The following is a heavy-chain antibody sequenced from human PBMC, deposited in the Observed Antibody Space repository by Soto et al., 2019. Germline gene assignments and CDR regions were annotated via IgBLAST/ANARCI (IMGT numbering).Heavy chain of an antibody. V-gene: IGHV4-38-2*01. D-gene: IGHD2-2*01. CDR1: CYCISSGNY. Sequence: SETLSLTCSVSCYCISSGNYWAWIRQPPGRGLEWIGSLYHIWSTPYNTSLKSRVTISVDTSKNHFSLELSSVTAADTAMYYFRSSTSSYDASCVDGWAKGTMGTV. CDR2: LYHIWST. J-gene: IGHJ6*03. CDR3: RSSTSSYDASCVDG.